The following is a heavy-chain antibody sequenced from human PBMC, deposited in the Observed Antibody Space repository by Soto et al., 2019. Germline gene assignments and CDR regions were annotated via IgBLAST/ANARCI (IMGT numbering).Heavy chain of an antibody. J-gene: IGHJ6*02. V-gene: IGHV3-53*01. CDR1: GFTVSSNY. D-gene: IGHD2-2*01. Sequence: EVQLVESGGGLIQPGGSLRLSCAASGFTVSSNYMSWVRQAPGKGLEWVSVIYSGGSTYYADSVKGRFTISGDNSKNTLYLQMNSLRAEDTAVYYCATSDIVLVPAAKNYYYYGMDVWGQGTTVTVSS. CDR2: IYSGGST. CDR3: ATSDIVLVPAAKNYYYYGMDV.